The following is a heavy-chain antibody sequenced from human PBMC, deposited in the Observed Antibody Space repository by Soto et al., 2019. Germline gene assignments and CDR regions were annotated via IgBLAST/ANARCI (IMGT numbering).Heavy chain of an antibody. J-gene: IGHJ4*02. V-gene: IGHV3-9*01. CDR3: ARSRPVATATHFDY. D-gene: IGHD5-12*01. Sequence: EVQLVESGGGLVQPGRSLRLSCAASGFTFDDYAMHWVRQAPGKGLEWVSGISWNSGSIGYADSVKGRFTISRDNAKNSLYLQMNSLRAEDTALYYCARSRPVATATHFDYWGQVTLVTVSS. CDR1: GFTFDDYA. CDR2: ISWNSGSI.